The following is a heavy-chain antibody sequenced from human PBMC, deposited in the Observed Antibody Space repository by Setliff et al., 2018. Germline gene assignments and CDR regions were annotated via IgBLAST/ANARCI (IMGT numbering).Heavy chain of an antibody. V-gene: IGHV4-39*01. CDR1: GDSISSSNYY. CDR3: ARRSQGRWYEVGWFDP. CDR2: IDYSGSNY. J-gene: IGHJ5*02. D-gene: IGHD6-13*01. Sequence: PSETLSLTCTVSGDSISSSNYYWAWIRQSPGQGLEWIGNIDYSGSNYYYNPSLKSRVTISVDTSKNQFSLKVNSVTAADPAIYYCARRSQGRWYEVGWFDPWGQGTLVTVSS.